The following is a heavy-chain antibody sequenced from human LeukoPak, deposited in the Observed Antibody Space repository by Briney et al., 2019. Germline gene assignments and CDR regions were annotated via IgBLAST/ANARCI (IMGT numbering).Heavy chain of an antibody. CDR2: INPNSGGT. J-gene: IGHJ4*02. D-gene: IGHD3-10*01. CDR1: GYTFTGYY. Sequence: ASVKVSCKASGYTFTGYYMHWVRQAPGQGLEWMGWINPNSGGTNYAQKFQGRVTMTRDTSISTAYMELSRLRSDDTAVYYCAREPLITMVRGVYDYWGQGTLVTVSS. CDR3: AREPLITMVRGVYDY. V-gene: IGHV1-2*02.